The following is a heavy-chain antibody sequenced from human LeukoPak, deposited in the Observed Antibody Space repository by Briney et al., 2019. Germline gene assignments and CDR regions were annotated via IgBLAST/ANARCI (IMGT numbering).Heavy chain of an antibody. CDR2: IHPGDSDT. V-gene: IGHV5-51*01. J-gene: IGHJ4*02. D-gene: IGHD6-19*01. CDR1: GYSFTSYW. Sequence: GESLKISCKGSGYSFTSYWIDWVRQMPGKGLEWMGIIHPGDSDTRYSPSFQGQVTISADKSISTAYLQWSSLKASDTAMYYCARQAGGIAVAGRLDYWGQGTLVTVSS. CDR3: ARQAGGIAVAGRLDY.